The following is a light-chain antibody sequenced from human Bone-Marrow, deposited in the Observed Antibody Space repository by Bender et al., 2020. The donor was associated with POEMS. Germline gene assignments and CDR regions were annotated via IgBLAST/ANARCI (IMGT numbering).Light chain of an antibody. V-gene: IGLV2-14*03. CDR1: SSDVGGYNY. CDR3: SSFTTASTWV. CDR2: DVR. J-gene: IGLJ3*02. Sequence: QSALTQPASLSASPGQSITISCVGSSSDVGGYNYVAWYQQHPGKAPKVVIYDVRHRPSGISNRFSGSKSGNTASLTISGLQAEDEADYYCSSFTTASTWVFGGGTKLTVL.